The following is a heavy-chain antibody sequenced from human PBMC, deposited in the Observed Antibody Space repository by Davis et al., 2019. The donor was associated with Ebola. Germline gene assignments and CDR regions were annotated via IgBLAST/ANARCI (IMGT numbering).Heavy chain of an antibody. V-gene: IGHV4-34*01. Sequence: SETLSLTCAAHGGSFTGYYWSWIRQPPGKGLEWTGEINHSGSTNYNPSLKSRVTISVDTSKNQFSLKLSSVTAADTALYYYASSTTVTFLDPYYYGMDVWGQGTTVTVSS. J-gene: IGHJ6*02. CDR3: ASSTTVTFLDPYYYGMDV. D-gene: IGHD4-17*01. CDR1: GGSFTGYY. CDR2: INHSGST.